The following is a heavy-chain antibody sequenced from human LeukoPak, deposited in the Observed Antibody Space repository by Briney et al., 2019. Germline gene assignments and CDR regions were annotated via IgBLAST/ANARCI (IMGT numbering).Heavy chain of an antibody. V-gene: IGHV4-61*01. CDR2: IYYSGST. D-gene: IGHD3-3*01. Sequence: SQTLSLTCTVSGGSVSSGSYYWSWIRQPPGKGLEWIGYIYYSGSTNYNPSLKSRVTISVDTSKNQFSLKLSSVTAADTAVYYCARGLTIHTIDYWGQGTLVTVSS. J-gene: IGHJ4*02. CDR1: GGSVSSGSYY. CDR3: ARGLTIHTIDY.